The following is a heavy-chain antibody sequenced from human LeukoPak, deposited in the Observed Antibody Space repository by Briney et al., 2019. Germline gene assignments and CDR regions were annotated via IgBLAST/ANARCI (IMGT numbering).Heavy chain of an antibody. J-gene: IGHJ6*03. V-gene: IGHV3-53*01. CDR1: GFTVSSNY. Sequence: GGSLRLSFAASGFTVSSNYMSWVRQAPGKGLEWVSVIYSGGSTYYADSVKGRFTISRDNSKNTLYLQMNSLRAEDTAVYYCAKSSFPYSSSSPNMDVWGKGTTVTVSS. CDR3: AKSSFPYSSSSPNMDV. D-gene: IGHD6-6*01. CDR2: IYSGGST.